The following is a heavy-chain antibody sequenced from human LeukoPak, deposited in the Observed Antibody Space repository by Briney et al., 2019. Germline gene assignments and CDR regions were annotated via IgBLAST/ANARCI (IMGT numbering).Heavy chain of an antibody. D-gene: IGHD1-26*01. CDR3: AKDMWELQHDAFDI. CDR2: ISYDGSNK. Sequence: GSLRLSCAASGFTFSSYGMHWVRQAPGKGLEWVAVISYDGSNKYYADSVKGRFTISRDNSKNTLYLQMNSLRAEDTAVYYCAKDMWELQHDAFDIWGQGTMVTVSS. J-gene: IGHJ3*02. CDR1: GFTFSSYG. V-gene: IGHV3-30*18.